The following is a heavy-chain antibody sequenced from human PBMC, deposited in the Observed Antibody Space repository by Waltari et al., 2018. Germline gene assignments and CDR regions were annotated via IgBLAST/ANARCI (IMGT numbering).Heavy chain of an antibody. CDR2: IKEDGNEK. J-gene: IGHJ4*02. CDR1: GFSFSSKW. V-gene: IGHV3-7*03. D-gene: IGHD3-10*01. CDR3: TNDGPPGGL. Sequence: EVQLVESGGKLVQPGGSLRLSCAASGFSFSSKWMSWVGQAPGKGVEWVATIKEDGNEKDYVDSVKGRFTISRDNANNLVYLQMSGLRVEDTAIYYCTNDGPPGGLWGQGTLVTVSS.